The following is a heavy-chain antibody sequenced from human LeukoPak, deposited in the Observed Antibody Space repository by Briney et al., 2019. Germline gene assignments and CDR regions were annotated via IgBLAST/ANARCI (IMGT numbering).Heavy chain of an antibody. J-gene: IGHJ4*02. CDR3: ARLSGSYYSDFDY. D-gene: IGHD1-26*01. CDR1: GGSISSSSYY. V-gene: IGHV4-39*01. Sequence: SETLSLTCTVSGGSISSSSYYWGWIRQPPGNGLEWVGSIYYSGSAYYNPSLKSRVTISVDTSKNQFSLKLSSVTAADTAVYYCARLSGSYYSDFDYWGQGTTVTVPS. CDR2: IYYSGSA.